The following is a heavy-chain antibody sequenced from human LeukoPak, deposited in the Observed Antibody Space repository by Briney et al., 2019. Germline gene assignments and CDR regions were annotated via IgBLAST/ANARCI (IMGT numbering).Heavy chain of an antibody. CDR2: ISAYNGNT. Sequence: ASVKVSCKASGYTFTSYTINWVRQAPGQGLEWMGWISAYNGNTNSAQKLQDRVTMTTETSTSTAYMELRSLRSDDTAVYYCARVPPDSSGYYYVFDYWGQGTLVTVSS. CDR3: ARVPPDSSGYYYVFDY. D-gene: IGHD3-22*01. CDR1: GYTFTSYT. V-gene: IGHV1-18*01. J-gene: IGHJ4*02.